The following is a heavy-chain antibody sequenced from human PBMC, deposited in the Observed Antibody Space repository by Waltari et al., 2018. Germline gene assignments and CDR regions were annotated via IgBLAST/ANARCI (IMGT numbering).Heavy chain of an antibody. CDR1: GGSFSGYY. Sequence: QVQLQQWGAGLLKPSETLSLTCAVYGGSFSGYYWSWIRQPPGKGLEWIGEINHSGSTNYNPSLKSRVTISVDTSKNQFSLKLSSVTAADTAVYYCARQAKWLRFGWFDPWGQGTLVTVSS. V-gene: IGHV4-34*01. CDR3: ARQAKWLRFGWFDP. CDR2: INHSGST. D-gene: IGHD5-12*01. J-gene: IGHJ5*02.